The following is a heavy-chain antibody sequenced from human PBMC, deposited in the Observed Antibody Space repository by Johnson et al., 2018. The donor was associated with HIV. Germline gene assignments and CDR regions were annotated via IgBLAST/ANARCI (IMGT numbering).Heavy chain of an antibody. V-gene: IGHV3-30*02. CDR2: IWYDGTNK. D-gene: IGHD3-16*01. Sequence: VQLVESGGGLVRPGGSLRLSCAASGFTFSSYGMHWVRQAPGKGLEWVALIWYDGTNKYYADSVKGRFTISRDNSKNTLYLQMNSLSTEDTAVYFCARRGRRADDAFDIWGQGTMVTVSS. J-gene: IGHJ3*02. CDR3: ARRGRRADDAFDI. CDR1: GFTFSSYG.